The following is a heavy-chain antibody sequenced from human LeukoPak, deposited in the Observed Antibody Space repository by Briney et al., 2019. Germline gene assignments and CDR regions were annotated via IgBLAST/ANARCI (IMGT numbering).Heavy chain of an antibody. D-gene: IGHD2-8*01. Sequence: ASVKVSCKASGYTFTSYGISWVRQAPGQGLEWMGWISAYNGNTNYAQKLQGRVTMTTDTSTSTAYMELRSLRSDDTAVYYCARGLSMRYCTNGVCYFWGQGTLVTVSS. J-gene: IGHJ4*02. CDR3: ARGLSMRYCTNGVCYF. CDR1: GYTFTSYG. CDR2: ISAYNGNT. V-gene: IGHV1-18*01.